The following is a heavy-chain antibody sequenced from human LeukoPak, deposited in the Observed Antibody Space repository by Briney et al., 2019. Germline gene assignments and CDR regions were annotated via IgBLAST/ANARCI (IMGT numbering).Heavy chain of an antibody. J-gene: IGHJ4*02. V-gene: IGHV1-69*05. CDR1: GGTFSSHA. CDR2: IIPIFGTA. D-gene: IGHD2-2*01. Sequence: SVKVSCKASGGTFSSHAISWVRQAPGQGLEWMGGIIPIFGTANYAQKFQGRLTITTDESTSTAYMELSSLRSEDTAVYYCARDRGCSSTSCYRLSHFDYWGQGTLVTVSS. CDR3: ARDRGCSSTSCYRLSHFDY.